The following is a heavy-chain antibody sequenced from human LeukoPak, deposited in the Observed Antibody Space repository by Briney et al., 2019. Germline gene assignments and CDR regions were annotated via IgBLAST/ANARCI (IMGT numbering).Heavy chain of an antibody. D-gene: IGHD7-27*01. CDR1: GGSFSGYY. CDR3: ARREXTGGPFDY. V-gene: IGHV4-34*01. J-gene: IGHJ4*02. Sequence: SETLSLTCAVYGGSFSGYYWSWIRQPPGKGLEWIGEINHSGSTNYNPSLKSRVTISVDTSKNQFSLKLSSVTAADTAVYYCARREXTGGPFDYWGQGTLVTVSS. CDR2: INHSGST.